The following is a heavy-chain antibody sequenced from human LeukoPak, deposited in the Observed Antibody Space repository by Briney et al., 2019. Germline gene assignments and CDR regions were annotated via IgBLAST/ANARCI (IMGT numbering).Heavy chain of an antibody. Sequence: SETLSLTCTVSGGSISSYYWSWIRQPAGKGLEWIGRIYTSGSTNYNPSLKSRVTMSVDTSKNQFSLKLSSVTAADTAVYYCARVPSYASKWYFDYWGQGTLVTVSS. D-gene: IGHD2-2*01. CDR2: IYTSGST. CDR1: GGSISSYY. V-gene: IGHV4-4*07. CDR3: ARVPSYASKWYFDY. J-gene: IGHJ4*02.